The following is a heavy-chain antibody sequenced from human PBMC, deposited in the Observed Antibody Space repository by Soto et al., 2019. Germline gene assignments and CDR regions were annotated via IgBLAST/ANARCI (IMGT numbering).Heavy chain of an antibody. CDR2: ISGSGGST. Sequence: HPGGSLRLSCAASGFNFSSYAMSWVRQAPGKGLEWVSAISGSGGSTYYADSVKGRFTISRDNSKNTLYLQMNSLRAEDTAVYYCATHLTYGDYSYYYYYYMDVWGKGTTVTVSS. CDR3: ATHLTYGDYSYYYYYYMDV. V-gene: IGHV3-23*01. D-gene: IGHD4-17*01. J-gene: IGHJ6*03. CDR1: GFNFSSYA.